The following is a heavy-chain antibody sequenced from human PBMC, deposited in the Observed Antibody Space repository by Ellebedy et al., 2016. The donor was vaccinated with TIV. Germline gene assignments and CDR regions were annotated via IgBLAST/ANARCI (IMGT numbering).Heavy chain of an antibody. V-gene: IGHV3-66*01. CDR1: GFTVSSNY. CDR3: AREGVAGKGDY. Sequence: PGGSLRLSCAASGFTVSSNYMSWVRQAPGKGLEWVSVIYSGGSTYYADAEKGRFTISRDNDKNTLYLQMNRLRDEDTAVYYCAREGVAGKGDYWGQGTLVTVSS. J-gene: IGHJ4*02. D-gene: IGHD6-19*01. CDR2: IYSGGST.